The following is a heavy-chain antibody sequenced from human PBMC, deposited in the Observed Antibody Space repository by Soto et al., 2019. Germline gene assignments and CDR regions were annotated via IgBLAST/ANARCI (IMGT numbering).Heavy chain of an antibody. D-gene: IGHD4-17*01. CDR1: GGSISSGDYY. J-gene: IGHJ6*02. CDR3: ASTVTTGIYYYGMDV. V-gene: IGHV4-30-4*01. Sequence: QVQLQESGPGLVKPSQTLSLTCTVSGGSISSGDYYWSWIRQPPGKGLEWIGYIYYSGSTYYNPSLNGRVTISVDTSKNQFSLKLSSVTAADTAVYYCASTVTTGIYYYGMDVWGQGTTVTVSS. CDR2: IYYSGST.